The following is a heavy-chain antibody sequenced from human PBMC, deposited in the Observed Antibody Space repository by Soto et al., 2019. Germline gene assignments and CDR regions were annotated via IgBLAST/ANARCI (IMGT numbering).Heavy chain of an antibody. V-gene: IGHV3-48*01. CDR3: ARQNQNHSYYYMDV. J-gene: IGHJ6*03. CDR1: GFTFSSYS. CDR2: ISSSSSTI. Sequence: GGSLRLSCAASGFTFSSYSMNWVRQAPGKGLEWVSYISSSSSTIYYADSVKGRFTISRDNAKNSLYLQMNSLRAEDTAVYYCARQNQNHSYYYMDVWGKGTTVTVSS.